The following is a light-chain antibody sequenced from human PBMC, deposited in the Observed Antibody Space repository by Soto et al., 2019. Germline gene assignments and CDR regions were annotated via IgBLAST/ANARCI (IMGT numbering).Light chain of an antibody. CDR2: AAS. V-gene: IGKV1-39*01. J-gene: IGKJ3*01. Sequence: DIQMTQSPSSLSASVGDRVTITCRASQTISSYLNWYQQKPGKAPKLLIYAASRLQSGVSSRFSGSGSGQDFTLSLSGLQPEDFAPYYSQQTYSTPFSFVPGTTVDI. CDR1: QTISSY. CDR3: QQTYSTPFS.